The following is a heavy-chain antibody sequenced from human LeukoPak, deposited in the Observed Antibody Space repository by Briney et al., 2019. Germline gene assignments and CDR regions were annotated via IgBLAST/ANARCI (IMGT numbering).Heavy chain of an antibody. D-gene: IGHD3-22*01. V-gene: IGHV4-4*02. CDR3: ASPPCYYDSSFTRDAFDI. J-gene: IGHJ3*02. CDR2: IYHSGST. CDR1: GGSISSSNW. Sequence: SGTLSLTCAVSGGSISSSNWWSWVRQPPGKGLEWIGEIYHSGSTNYNPSLKSRVTISVDKSKNQFSLKLSSVTAADTAVYYCASPPCYYDSSFTRDAFDIWGQGTMVTVSS.